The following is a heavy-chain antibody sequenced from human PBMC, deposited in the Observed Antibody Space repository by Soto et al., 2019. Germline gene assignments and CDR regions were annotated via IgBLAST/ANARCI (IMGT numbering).Heavy chain of an antibody. CDR3: AGVVYYDSSGSPDAAFDI. V-gene: IGHV1-2*02. CDR1: GYTFTGYY. D-gene: IGHD3-22*01. CDR2: INPNSGGT. J-gene: IGHJ3*02. Sequence: ASVKVSCKASGYTFTGYYMHWVRQAPGQGLEWMGWINPNSGGTNYAQKFQGRVTMTRDTSISTAYMELSRLRSDDTAVYYCAGVVYYDSSGSPDAAFDIWGQGTMVTVSS.